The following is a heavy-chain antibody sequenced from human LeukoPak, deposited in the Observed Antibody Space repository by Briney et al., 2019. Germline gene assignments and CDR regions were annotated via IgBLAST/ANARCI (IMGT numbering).Heavy chain of an antibody. CDR3: ARVVSGGSWSDGRDY. D-gene: IGHD6-13*01. CDR1: GFTVSSNY. Sequence: GGSLRLSCAASGFTVSSNYMSWVRQAPGKGLEWVSVIYSGGNTYYADSVKGRFTISRDNSKNTLYLQMNSLRAEDTAVYYCARVVSGGSWSDGRDYWGQGTLVTVSS. CDR2: IYSGGNT. V-gene: IGHV3-53*05. J-gene: IGHJ4*02.